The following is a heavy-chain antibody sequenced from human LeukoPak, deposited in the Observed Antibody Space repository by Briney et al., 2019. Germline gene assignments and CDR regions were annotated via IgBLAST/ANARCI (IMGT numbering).Heavy chain of an antibody. J-gene: IGHJ4*02. CDR1: GFNFNTAG. CDR3: ATQIKYSSSPYIPCDH. Sequence: PGGSLRLSCVTSGFNFNTAGMDWVRQAPGQRLEWLAFIQYGASYQFYADSVKGRFTISRDDSKNTLYLEMKRLTPEDTAVYYCATQIKYSSSPYIPCDHWGQGSRVTVSS. CDR2: IQYGASYQ. V-gene: IGHV3-30*02. D-gene: IGHD6-6*01.